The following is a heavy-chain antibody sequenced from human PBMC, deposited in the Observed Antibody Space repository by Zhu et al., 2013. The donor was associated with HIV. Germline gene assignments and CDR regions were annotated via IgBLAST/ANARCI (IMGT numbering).Heavy chain of an antibody. J-gene: IGHJ3*02. CDR1: GGTFSRYA. CDR2: INPNSGGT. Sequence: QVKLVQSGAEVKKPGSSMKVSCMASGGTFSRYAINWVRQAPGQGLEWMGWINPNSGGTKYAQKFQGRVTMTRDTSIRTGYMELSGLRSDDTAVYYCARGPGYSSSWYGSAFDIWGQGTMVTSLQ. V-gene: IGHV1-2*02. CDR3: ARGPGYSSSWYGSAFDI. D-gene: IGHD6-13*01.